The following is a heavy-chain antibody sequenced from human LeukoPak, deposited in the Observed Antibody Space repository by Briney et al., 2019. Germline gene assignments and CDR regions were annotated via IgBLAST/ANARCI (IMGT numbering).Heavy chain of an antibody. J-gene: IGHJ3*02. CDR1: GGSISSGGYS. V-gene: IGHV4-30-2*01. D-gene: IGHD3-9*01. CDR2: WYHSGST. Sequence: PTETLSLTCAVSGGSISSGGYSWSWIRQPPGKGLEWIYYWYHSGSTYYNPSHNSRVTISVDRSKNQFSLKLSSVTAADTAVYYCARGYYDILTGYFSPAFDIWGQGTMVTVSS. CDR3: ARGYYDILTGYFSPAFDI.